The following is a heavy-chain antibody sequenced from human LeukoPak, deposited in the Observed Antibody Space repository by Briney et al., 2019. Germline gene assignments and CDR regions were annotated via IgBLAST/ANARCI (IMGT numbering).Heavy chain of an antibody. D-gene: IGHD2-21*02. CDR2: ISYDGSNK. J-gene: IGHJ4*02. CDR3: ARVLRGDPSAPGDY. Sequence: PGRSLRLSCAASGFTFSSYAMHWVRQAPGEGLEWVAVISYDGSNKYYADSVKGRFTISRDNSKNTLYLQMNSLRAEDTAVYYCARVLRGDPSAPGDYWGQGTLVTVSS. V-gene: IGHV3-30*04. CDR1: GFTFSSYA.